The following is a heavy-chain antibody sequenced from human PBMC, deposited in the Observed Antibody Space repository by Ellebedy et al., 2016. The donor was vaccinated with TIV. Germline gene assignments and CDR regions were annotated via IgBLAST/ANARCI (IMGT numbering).Heavy chain of an antibody. D-gene: IGHD5/OR15-5a*01. Sequence: MPSETLSLTCALYGGSFHGYYWTWIRQPPGKPLEWIGETYHGGRSTYNPSLRSRVTISVDASKNQFSLRVTSVTAADTAMYYCARGREDVDVVFRKRGWLDPWGQGTQVTVSS. J-gene: IGHJ5*02. CDR1: GGSFHGYY. CDR3: ARGREDVDVVFRKRGWLDP. V-gene: IGHV4-34*01. CDR2: TYHGGRS.